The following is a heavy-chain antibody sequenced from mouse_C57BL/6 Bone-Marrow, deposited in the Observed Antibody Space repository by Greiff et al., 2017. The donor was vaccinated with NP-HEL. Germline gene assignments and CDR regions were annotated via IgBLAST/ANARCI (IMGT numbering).Heavy chain of an antibody. CDR1: GYTFTNYW. CDR3: ASGDGYDLYAMDY. V-gene: IGHV1-63*01. CDR2: IYPGGGYT. D-gene: IGHD2-2*01. Sequence: QVQLQQSGAELVRPGTSVKMSCKASGYTFTNYWMGWVKQRPGHGLEWIGDIYPGGGYTHYNEKFKGKATLTVDKSSSTAYMQCSSLTSEDSAIYYCASGDGYDLYAMDYWGQGTSVTVAA. J-gene: IGHJ4*01.